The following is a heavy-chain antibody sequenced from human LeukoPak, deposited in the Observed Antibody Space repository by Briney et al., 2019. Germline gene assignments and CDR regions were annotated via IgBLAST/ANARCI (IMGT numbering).Heavy chain of an antibody. J-gene: IGHJ6*03. Sequence: ASVKVSCKASGGTFSSYAISWVRQAPGQGLEWMGRIIPIFGTANYAQKFQGRGTITTDESTSTAYMELSSLRSEDTAVYSCASEAAMGDYSYYYYMDVWGQGTPVTVSS. CDR3: ASEAAMGDYSYYYYMDV. D-gene: IGHD5-18*01. CDR2: IIPIFGTA. V-gene: IGHV1-69*05. CDR1: GGTFSSYA.